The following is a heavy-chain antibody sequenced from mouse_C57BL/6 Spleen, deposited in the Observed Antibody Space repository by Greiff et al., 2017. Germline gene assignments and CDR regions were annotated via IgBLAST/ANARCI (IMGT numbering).Heavy chain of an antibody. CDR2: ISCGSSTI. Sequence: EVQVVESGGGLVKPGGSLKLSCAASGFTFSDYGMHWVRQAPEKGLEWVAYISCGSSTIYYADTVKGRLTISRDNAKNTLFLQMTSLRSEDTAMYYCARDYGSSYVGYFDVWGTGTTVTVSS. CDR3: ARDYGSSYVGYFDV. D-gene: IGHD1-1*01. CDR1: GFTFSDYG. J-gene: IGHJ1*03. V-gene: IGHV5-17*01.